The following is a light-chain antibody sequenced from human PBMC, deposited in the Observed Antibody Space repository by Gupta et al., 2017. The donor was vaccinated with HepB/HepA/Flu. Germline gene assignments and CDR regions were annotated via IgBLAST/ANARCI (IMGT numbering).Light chain of an antibody. CDR1: QSILHSNGYNY. J-gene: IGKJ3*01. CDR2: LGS. CDR3: RQTVQNPPFT. V-gene: IGKV2-28*01. Sequence: DSVMTQSPLTLLVTLGEPASISCRFSQSILHSNGYNYLDWYMQKPGHAPQLLIYLGSNRDVGDPDSFSGRWKGTYVTLKNSRGEAEDVRGYYCRQTVQNPPFTFGHGTKVDIK.